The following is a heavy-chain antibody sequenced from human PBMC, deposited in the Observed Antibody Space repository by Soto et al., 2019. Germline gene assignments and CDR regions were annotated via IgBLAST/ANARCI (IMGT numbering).Heavy chain of an antibody. V-gene: IGHV3-23*01. J-gene: IGHJ5*02. CDR3: ARDVTSHGPRGYSSAWYGWFDP. CDR1: GFTFSSHV. D-gene: IGHD6-19*01. Sequence: EVQLLESGGGLFQPGGSLRLSCAASGFTFSSHVMSWVRQAPGKGLGWVSAASARNTNTYYADSVRGRFTISRDNSKSTVYLQLDSLRVEDTAVYHCARDVTSHGPRGYSSAWYGWFDPWGQGTLVVVSS. CDR2: ASARNTNT.